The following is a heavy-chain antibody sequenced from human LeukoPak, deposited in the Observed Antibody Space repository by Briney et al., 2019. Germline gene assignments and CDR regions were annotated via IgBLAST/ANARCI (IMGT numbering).Heavy chain of an antibody. CDR1: GYTFTAYY. CDR3: AKARGLYCSSISCYDCDV. J-gene: IGHJ6*04. V-gene: IGHV1-2*02. D-gene: IGHD2-2*01. CDR2: INPNSGGT. Sequence: ASVKVSCKAAGYTFTAYYIHWVRQAPGQGLEWMGWINPNSGGTDYAQNFQGRVTLIRDTSITTAYMELSRLRSDDTAVYYCAKARGLYCSSISCYDCDVWGKGTTVTVSS.